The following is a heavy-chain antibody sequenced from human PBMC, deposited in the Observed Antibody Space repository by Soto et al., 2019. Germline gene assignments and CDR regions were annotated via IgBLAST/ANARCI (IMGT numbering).Heavy chain of an antibody. J-gene: IGHJ4*02. CDR3: ARGYYSGSNPSSFDY. Sequence: QLQLVQSGAEVREPGSSVKVSCKASGGTFSSYTVIWVRQAPGQGLEWMGGITPTLNIAKYAKKFQCRVTITADESTSTVNMHLSSLRSEDTAVYFCARGYYSGSNPSSFDYWGQGTLVAVSS. CDR1: GGTFSSYT. D-gene: IGHD1-26*01. V-gene: IGHV1-69*01. CDR2: ITPTLNIA.